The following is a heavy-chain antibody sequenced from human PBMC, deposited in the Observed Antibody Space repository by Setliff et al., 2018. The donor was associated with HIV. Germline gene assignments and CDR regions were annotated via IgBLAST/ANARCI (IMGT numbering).Heavy chain of an antibody. CDR3: ARVPYRSAWFSGGHDAFDI. J-gene: IGHJ3*02. V-gene: IGHV1-18*01. CDR1: GYSFARYG. CDR2: ISGFNGNT. D-gene: IGHD6-19*01. Sequence: ASVKVSCKASGYSFARYGLSWVRQAPGQGLEWMGWISGFNGNTKYAQSFQDRVAMTTETATSTAYVEMRSLRSDDTAVYLCARVPYRSAWFSGGHDAFDIWGQGTMVTVSS.